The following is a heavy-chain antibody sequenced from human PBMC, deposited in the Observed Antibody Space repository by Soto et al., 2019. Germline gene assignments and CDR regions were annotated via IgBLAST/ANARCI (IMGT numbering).Heavy chain of an antibody. Sequence: SETLSLTCTVSGGSISSYYWSWIRQPPGKGLEWIGYIYYSGSTNYNPSLKSRVTISVDTSKNQFSLKLSSVTAADTAVYYCARVMRFSGGLTGYYFDYWGQGTLVTVSS. D-gene: IGHD7-27*01. CDR2: IYYSGST. CDR3: ARVMRFSGGLTGYYFDY. CDR1: GGSISSYY. V-gene: IGHV4-59*01. J-gene: IGHJ4*02.